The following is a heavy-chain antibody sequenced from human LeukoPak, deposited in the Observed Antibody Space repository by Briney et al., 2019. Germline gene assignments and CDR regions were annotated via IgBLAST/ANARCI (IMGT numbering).Heavy chain of an antibody. CDR3: ARVIAVAGYYFDY. D-gene: IGHD6-19*01. V-gene: IGHV4-59*01. CDR1: GGSISSYY. CDR2: IYYSGST. J-gene: IGHJ4*02. Sequence: SETLSLTCTVSGGSISSYYWSWIRQPPGKGLEWIGCIYYSGSTNYNPSLKSRVTISVDTSKNQFSLKLSSVTAADTAVYYCARVIAVAGYYFDYWGQGTLVTVSS.